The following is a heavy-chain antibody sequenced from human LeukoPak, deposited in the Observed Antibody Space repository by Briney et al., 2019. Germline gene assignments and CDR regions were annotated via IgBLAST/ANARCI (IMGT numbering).Heavy chain of an antibody. V-gene: IGHV3-21*01. D-gene: IGHD2-2*02. CDR2: ISSSSSYI. CDR1: GFTFSSYS. Sequence: GESLRLSCAASGFTFSSYSMNWVRQAPGKGLEWVSSISSSSSYIYYADSVKGRFTISRDNAKNSLYLQMNSLRAEDTAVYYCARDPIPAAITGDAFDIWGQGTMVTVSS. CDR3: ARDPIPAAITGDAFDI. J-gene: IGHJ3*02.